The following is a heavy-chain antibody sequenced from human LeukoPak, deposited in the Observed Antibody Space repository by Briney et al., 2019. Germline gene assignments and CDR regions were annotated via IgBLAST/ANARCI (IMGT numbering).Heavy chain of an antibody. V-gene: IGHV4-30-2*01. CDR3: ARSAGYSSSWCFDY. Sequence: PSQTLSLTCTVSGGSISSGGYYWSWIRQPPGKGLEWIVYIYHSGSTYYNPSLKSRVTISVDRAKNQFSLKLSSVTAADTAVYYCARSAGYSSSWCFDYWGQGTLVTVSS. J-gene: IGHJ4*02. CDR2: IYHSGST. CDR1: GGSISSGGYY. D-gene: IGHD6-13*01.